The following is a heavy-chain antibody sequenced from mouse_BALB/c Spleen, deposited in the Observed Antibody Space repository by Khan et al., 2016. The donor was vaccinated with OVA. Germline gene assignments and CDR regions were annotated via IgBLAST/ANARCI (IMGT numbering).Heavy chain of an antibody. CDR1: GYTFTDYE. J-gene: IGHJ2*01. V-gene: IGHV1-15*01. D-gene: IGHD1-1*01. CDR2: IDPETGGT. CDR3: TRSYYGSSCFDY. Sequence: QMQLQQSGAELVRPGASVTLSCKASGYTFTDYEMHWVKQTPVHGLEWIGAIDPETGGTAYNQKFKGKATLTADKSSSTAYMELRSLTSEDSAVYYCTRSYYGSSCFDYWGQGTTHTVSS.